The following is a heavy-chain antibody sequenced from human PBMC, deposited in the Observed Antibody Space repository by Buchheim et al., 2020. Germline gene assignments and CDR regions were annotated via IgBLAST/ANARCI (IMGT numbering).Heavy chain of an antibody. V-gene: IGHV4-34*01. D-gene: IGHD1-20*01. Sequence: QVQLQQWGAGLLKPSETLSLTCAVYGGSFSGYYWSWIRQPPGKGLEWIGEINHSGSTNYNPSLKSRVTISVDTSKNQFSLKLSSVAAAETAVYYCARGRGPYNWIPLYYFDYGGQGTL. CDR2: INHSGST. J-gene: IGHJ4*02. CDR3: ARGRGPYNWIPLYYFDY. CDR1: GGSFSGYY.